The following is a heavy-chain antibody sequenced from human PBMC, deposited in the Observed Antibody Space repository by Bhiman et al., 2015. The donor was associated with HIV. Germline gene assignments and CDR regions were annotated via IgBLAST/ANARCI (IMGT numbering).Heavy chain of an antibody. CDR1: GFTFSGYD. CDR2: IGTLADT. D-gene: IGHD3-10*01. CDR3: ARETPGGWVNSMDV. Sequence: EVQLVESGGGLVQPGGSLRLSCAGSGFTFSGYDMHWVRQSKGEGLEWVSSIGTLADTFYPDSVKGRFTVSRDNGRNLLYLQMNNLRVGDTAVYYCARETPGGWVNSMDVWGQGP. V-gene: IGHV3-13*01. J-gene: IGHJ6*02.